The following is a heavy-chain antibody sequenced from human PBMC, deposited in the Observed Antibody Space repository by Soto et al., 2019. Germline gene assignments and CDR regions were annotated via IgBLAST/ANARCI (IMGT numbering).Heavy chain of an antibody. CDR2: MNPRSGGT. Sequence: GASVKVSCKASGYPFTNYYMHWVRQAPGQGLEWMGWMNPRSGGTKYAQAFQDRVTMTRDASISKAYMEVTSLRNGDTAVYFCARSDDSTSYPLDLWGPGTLVTVS. CDR3: ARSDDSTSYPLDL. D-gene: IGHD4-4*01. J-gene: IGHJ5*02. V-gene: IGHV1-2*02. CDR1: GYPFTNYY.